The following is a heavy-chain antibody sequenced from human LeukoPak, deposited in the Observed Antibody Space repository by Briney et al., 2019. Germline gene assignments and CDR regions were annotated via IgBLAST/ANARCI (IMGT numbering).Heavy chain of an antibody. CDR2: IYYSGST. CDR3: ASGYCSGGSCYYYMDV. J-gene: IGHJ6*03. CDR1: GGSISSYY. Sequence: SETLSLTCTVSGGSISSYYWSWIRQPPGKGLEWIGYIYYSGSTNYNPSLKSRVTTSVDTSKNRFSLKLSSVTAADTAVYYCASGYCSGGSCYYYMDVWGKGTTVTVSS. D-gene: IGHD2-15*01. V-gene: IGHV4-59*01.